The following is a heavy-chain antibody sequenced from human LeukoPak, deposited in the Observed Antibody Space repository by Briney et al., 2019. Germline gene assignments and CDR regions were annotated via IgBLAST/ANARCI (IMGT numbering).Heavy chain of an antibody. Sequence: SGGSLRLSCAASGFSFSVYEMHWVRQAPGKGLEWISDISSSGTTTYYADSVKGRFTISRDNTKNSLYLQMNRLRVEDTATYYCTTLTVASNFDYWGHGTLVTVSS. J-gene: IGHJ4*01. CDR2: ISSSGTTT. CDR1: GFSFSVYE. CDR3: TTLTVASNFDY. V-gene: IGHV3-48*03. D-gene: IGHD6-19*01.